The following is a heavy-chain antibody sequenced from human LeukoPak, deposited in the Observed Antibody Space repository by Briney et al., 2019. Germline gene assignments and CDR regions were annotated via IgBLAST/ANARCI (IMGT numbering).Heavy chain of an antibody. CDR1: GFTFDDYA. V-gene: IGHV3-9*03. D-gene: IGHD3-22*01. CDR3: AKGGRGSGYSANVDY. Sequence: GRSLRLSCAASGFTFDDYAMHWVRQAPGKGLEWVSGISWNSGSIGYADSVKGRFTISRDNAKNSLYLQMNSLRTEYMALYYCAKGGRGSGYSANVDYWGQGTLVAVSS. J-gene: IGHJ4*02. CDR2: ISWNSGSI.